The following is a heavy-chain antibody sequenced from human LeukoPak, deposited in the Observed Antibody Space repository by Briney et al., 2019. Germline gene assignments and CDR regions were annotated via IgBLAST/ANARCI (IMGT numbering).Heavy chain of an antibody. J-gene: IGHJ3*02. V-gene: IGHV4-4*02. CDR3: TRGGSAPYALDI. Sequence: GSLRLSCAASGFTVSSNYMSWVRQAPGKGLEWIGEIYHSGSTNSNPSLRSRVTISVDTSKKQFSLKLTSVTAADTAVYYCTRGGSAPYALDIWGQGTMVTVSS. CDR2: IYHSGST. CDR1: GFTVSSNY.